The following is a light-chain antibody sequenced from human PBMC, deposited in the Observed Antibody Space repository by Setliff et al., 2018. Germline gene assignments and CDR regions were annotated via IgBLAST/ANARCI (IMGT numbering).Light chain of an antibody. CDR3: TSYTISSTEV. Sequence: QSVLTQPASMSGSPGQSITISCTGTSSDIGAYTYVSWYQQHPGKAPKLLISDVSYRPSGVSHRFSGSKSGNTASLTISRLQTEDEADYYCTSYTISSTEVFGTGTKGTVL. CDR2: DVS. CDR1: SSDIGAYTY. J-gene: IGLJ1*01. V-gene: IGLV2-14*03.